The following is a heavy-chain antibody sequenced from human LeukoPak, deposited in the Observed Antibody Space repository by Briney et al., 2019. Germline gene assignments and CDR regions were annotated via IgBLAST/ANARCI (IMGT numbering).Heavy chain of an antibody. Sequence: GGSLRLSCAASGFTFSSYSMNWVRQAPGKGLEWVSSISSSSSYIYYAGSVKGRFTISRDNAKNSLYLQMNSLRAEDTAVYYCARDDSFYYFDYWGQGTLVTVSS. CDR1: GFTFSSYS. V-gene: IGHV3-21*01. CDR2: ISSSSSYI. CDR3: ARDDSFYYFDY. D-gene: IGHD2-15*01. J-gene: IGHJ4*02.